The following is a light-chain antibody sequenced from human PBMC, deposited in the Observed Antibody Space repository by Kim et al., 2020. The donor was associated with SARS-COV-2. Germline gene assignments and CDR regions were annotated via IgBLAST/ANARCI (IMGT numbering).Light chain of an antibody. J-gene: IGLJ3*02. CDR3: SSRDTTNNHVV. CDR2: GKN. V-gene: IGLV3-19*01. Sequence: SYATWYQQKPGQAPVLVIYGKNNRPSGIPDRFSGSSSANTASLTITGAQAEDEADYYCSSRDTTNNHVVFGGGTQLTVL. CDR1: SY.